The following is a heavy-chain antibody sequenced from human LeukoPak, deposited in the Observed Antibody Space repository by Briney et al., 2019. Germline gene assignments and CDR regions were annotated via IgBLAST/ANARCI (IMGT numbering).Heavy chain of an antibody. Sequence: GGSLRLSCAASGFTFNSYVMSWVRQAPGKGLEWVSAISGSGGSAYYADSVKGRFTISRDNSKNTLYLQMNSLRAEDAAVYYCAKDTVGATTPYYFNYWGQGTLVTVSS. V-gene: IGHV3-23*01. D-gene: IGHD1-26*01. CDR2: ISGSGGSA. CDR3: AKDTVGATTPYYFNY. J-gene: IGHJ4*02. CDR1: GFTFNSYV.